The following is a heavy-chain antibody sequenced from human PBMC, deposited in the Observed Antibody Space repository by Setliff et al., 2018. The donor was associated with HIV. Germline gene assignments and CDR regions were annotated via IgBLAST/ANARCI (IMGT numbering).Heavy chain of an antibody. D-gene: IGHD1-26*01. CDR3: VRDDHNGSPRGFWPWTFDI. CDR2: IDTNTGDP. V-gene: IGHV7-4-1*02. Sequence: ASVKVSCKASGYTFTSFAMNWVRQAPGQGLEWMGWIDTNTGDPTYAQDFTGRFVFSLDTSVSTAYLQISSLKAEDTAVYFCVRDDHNGSPRGFWPWTFDIWGQGTMVTVSS. J-gene: IGHJ3*02. CDR1: GYTFTSFA.